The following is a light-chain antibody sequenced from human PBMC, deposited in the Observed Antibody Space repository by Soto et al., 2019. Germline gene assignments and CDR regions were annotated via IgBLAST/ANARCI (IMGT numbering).Light chain of an antibody. CDR1: TGAVTSNHH. CDR2: DTS. V-gene: IGLV7-46*01. CDR3: LLSYNAARV. J-gene: IGLJ2*01. Sequence: QAVVTQEPSLTLSPGGTVTLTCGSSTGAVTSNHHPYWFQQKAGQAPRTLIYDTSNKRSWTPARFSGSLLGDKAALTLSGAQPEDEAQYYCLLSYNAARVFGGGTQLTVL.